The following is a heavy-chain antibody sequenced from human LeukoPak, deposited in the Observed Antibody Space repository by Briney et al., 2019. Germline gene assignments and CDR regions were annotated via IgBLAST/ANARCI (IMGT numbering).Heavy chain of an antibody. CDR3: ARENSGIAATDIIDS. CDR2: IDTDGSIT. D-gene: IGHD6-13*01. Sequence: GGSLRLSCAASGFTFSRYWMHWVRQVPGKGLVWVSRIDTDGSITTYADSVKGRFTISRDNAKNSLYLQMNSLRAEDTAIYYCARENSGIAATDIIDSWGQGTLVTVSS. V-gene: IGHV3-74*01. CDR1: GFTFSRYW. J-gene: IGHJ4*02.